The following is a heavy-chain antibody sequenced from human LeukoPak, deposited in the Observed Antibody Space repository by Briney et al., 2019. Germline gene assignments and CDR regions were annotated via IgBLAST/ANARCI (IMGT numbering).Heavy chain of an antibody. J-gene: IGHJ4*02. CDR1: QFY. Sequence: GGSLRLSCAASQFYMDWVRQAPGKGLEWVGRSSNKATSYITKYAASVKGRFTISRDDSRNSLNLQMNSLRTEDTAVYYCARASNYYGSVIPHWGQGTPVTVSS. D-gene: IGHD3-10*01. V-gene: IGHV3-72*01. CDR3: ARASNYYGSVIPH. CDR2: SSNKATSYIT.